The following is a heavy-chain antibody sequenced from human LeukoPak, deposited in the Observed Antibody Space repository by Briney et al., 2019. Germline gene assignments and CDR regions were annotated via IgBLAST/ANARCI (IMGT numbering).Heavy chain of an antibody. V-gene: IGHV3-48*04. CDR3: ARVLRYCSGGNCYSGGLGYMDV. Sequence: GGSLRLSCAASGFTFSSYAMSWVRQAPGKGLEWVSSISRSGSTTYYADSVKGRFTISRDNAKNSLFLQMNSLRAEDTAVYYCARVLRYCSGGNCYSGGLGYMDVWGKGTTVTISS. CDR1: GFTFSSYA. CDR2: ISRSGSTT. D-gene: IGHD2-15*01. J-gene: IGHJ6*03.